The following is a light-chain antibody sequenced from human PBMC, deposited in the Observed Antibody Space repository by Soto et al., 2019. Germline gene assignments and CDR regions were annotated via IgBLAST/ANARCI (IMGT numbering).Light chain of an antibody. CDR1: QNINTD. Sequence: EIVMTQSTATLSVSLGERVTLSCRASQNINTDLAWYQQKPGQAPRVLITGASTRATGVAARFSGSGSGTEFTLTISSVQSEDFAVYHCQQYRNWPPLTFGGGTKVEIK. V-gene: IGKV3-15*01. J-gene: IGKJ4*01. CDR3: QQYRNWPPLT. CDR2: GAS.